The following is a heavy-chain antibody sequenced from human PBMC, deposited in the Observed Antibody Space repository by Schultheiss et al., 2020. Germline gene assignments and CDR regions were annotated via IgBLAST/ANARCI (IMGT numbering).Heavy chain of an antibody. CDR3: ARQAGQLGGYYYYGMDV. CDR1: GGSISSGDYY. D-gene: IGHD6-6*01. CDR2: IYYSGST. J-gene: IGHJ6*02. Sequence: SETLSLTCTVSGGSISSGDYYWSWIRQPPGKGLEWIGYIYYSGSTNYNPSLKSRVTISVDTSKNQFSLKLSSVTAADTAVYYCARQAGQLGGYYYYGMDVWGQGTTVTVSS. V-gene: IGHV4-30-4*01.